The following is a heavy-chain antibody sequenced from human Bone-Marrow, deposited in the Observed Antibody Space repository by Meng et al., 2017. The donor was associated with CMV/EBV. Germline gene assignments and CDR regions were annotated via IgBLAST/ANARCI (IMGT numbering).Heavy chain of an antibody. Sequence: GESLKISCAASGFTFSGSAMHWVRQASGKGLEWVGRIRSKANSYATAYAASVKGRFTISRDDSKNTAYLQMNSLKTEDTAVYYCTRRGEGSYCGGDCSLIFDYWGQGTLVTVS. D-gene: IGHD2-21*01. V-gene: IGHV3-73*01. CDR2: IRSKANSYAT. CDR1: GFTFSGSA. J-gene: IGHJ4*02. CDR3: TRRGEGSYCGGDCSLIFDY.